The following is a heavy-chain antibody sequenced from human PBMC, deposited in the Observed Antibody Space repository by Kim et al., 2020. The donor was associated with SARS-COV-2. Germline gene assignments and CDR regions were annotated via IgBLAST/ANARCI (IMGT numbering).Heavy chain of an antibody. Sequence: SETLSLTCTVSGYSISSGYYWGWIRQPPGKGLEWIGSIYHSGRTYYNPSLKSRVTISVDTSKNQFSLKLSSVTAADTAVYYCARLKGPRSGYGMDVWGQGTTVTVSS. V-gene: IGHV4-38-2*02. D-gene: IGHD3-10*01. CDR1: GYSISSGYY. CDR2: IYHSGRT. CDR3: ARLKGPRSGYGMDV. J-gene: IGHJ6*02.